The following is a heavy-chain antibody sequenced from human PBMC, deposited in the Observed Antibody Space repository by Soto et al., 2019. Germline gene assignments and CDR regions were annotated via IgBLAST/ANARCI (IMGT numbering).Heavy chain of an antibody. V-gene: IGHV3-7*01. CDR2: IKEDGSEI. D-gene: IGHD1-26*01. CDR1: GFTFSRYW. J-gene: IGHJ6*02. CDR3: ARRATTFPYYYYGMDV. Sequence: GGSLRLSCAASGFTFSRYWLTWVRQAPGKGLEWVANIKEDGSEIYYVDSVKGRFTTSRDNAKNSLYLQMNSLRAEDTAVYYCARRATTFPYYYYGMDVWGQGTTVTVSS.